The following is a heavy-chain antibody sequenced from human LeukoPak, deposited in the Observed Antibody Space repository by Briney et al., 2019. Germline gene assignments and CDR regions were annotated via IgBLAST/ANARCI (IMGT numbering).Heavy chain of an antibody. CDR3: AKDRVAAAGGSYYFGMDV. CDR2: IPYDGSNK. V-gene: IGHV3-30*18. CDR1: GFTFNSYG. Sequence: PGRSLRLSCAASGFTFNSYGMHWVRQAPGKGLEWVAVIPYDGSNKYYADSVKGRFTFSRDNSKNTLYLQMSSLRAEDTAVYYCAKDRVAAAGGSYYFGMDVWGQGTTVTVSS. J-gene: IGHJ6*02. D-gene: IGHD6-13*01.